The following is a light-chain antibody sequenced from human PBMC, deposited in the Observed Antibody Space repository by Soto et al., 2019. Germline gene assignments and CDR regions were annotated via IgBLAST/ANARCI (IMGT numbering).Light chain of an antibody. V-gene: IGLV2-14*01. J-gene: IGLJ1*01. CDR3: CSHTASTTLI. CDR2: EVT. CDR1: SSDVGGYNH. Sequence: YPLTQPAWVSVSPGQSITISCTGTSSDVGGYNHVSWYQHHPGKAPKLIIYEVTKRPSGVSNRFSGSKSGDTASLTISGLQADDEADYYCCSHTASTTLIFGTGTKVTVL.